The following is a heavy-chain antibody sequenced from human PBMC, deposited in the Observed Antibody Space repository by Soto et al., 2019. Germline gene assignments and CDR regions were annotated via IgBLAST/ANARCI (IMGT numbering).Heavy chain of an antibody. Sequence: PSETLSLTCAVYGGSFSGYYWSWIRQPPGKGLEWIGEINHSGSTNYNPSLKSRVTISVDTSKNQFSLKLSSVTAADTAVYYCARGEGWLDPWGQGTLVTVSS. V-gene: IGHV4-34*01. J-gene: IGHJ5*02. CDR2: INHSGST. CDR1: GGSFSGYY. CDR3: ARGEGWLDP.